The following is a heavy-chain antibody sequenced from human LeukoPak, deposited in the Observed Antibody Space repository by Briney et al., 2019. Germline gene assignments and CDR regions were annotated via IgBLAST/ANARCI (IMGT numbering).Heavy chain of an antibody. J-gene: IGHJ4*02. CDR1: GYTFTSYG. V-gene: IGHV1-18*01. Sequence: GASVKVSCKASGYTFTSYGISWVRQAPGQGLEWMGWISAYNGNTNYAQKFQGRVTITADESTSTAYMELSSLRSEDTAVYYCARGQTEVRGVSFDYWGQGTLVTVSS. CDR2: ISAYNGNT. CDR3: ARGQTEVRGVSFDY. D-gene: IGHD3-10*01.